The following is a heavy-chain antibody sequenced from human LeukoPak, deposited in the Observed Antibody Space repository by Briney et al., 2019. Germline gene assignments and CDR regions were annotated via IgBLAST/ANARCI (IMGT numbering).Heavy chain of an antibody. D-gene: IGHD4-11*01. CDR2: LYSSGST. CDR3: ARHSPPGNSKSPYFFDY. CDR1: GSSMSSHY. V-gene: IGHV4-59*08. J-gene: IGHJ4*02. Sequence: SETLSLTCTVSGSSMSSHYWSWIRQPPGKGLEWIGYLYSSGSTNYNPSLKSRVTISVDTSKNQFSLKLSSVTAADTAVYYCARHSPPGNSKSPYFFDYWGQGTLVTVSS.